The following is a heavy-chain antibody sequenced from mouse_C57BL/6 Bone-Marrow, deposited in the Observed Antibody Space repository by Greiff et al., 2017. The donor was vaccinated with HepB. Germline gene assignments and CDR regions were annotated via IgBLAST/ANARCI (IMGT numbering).Heavy chain of an antibody. CDR1: GYTFTSYW. CDR3: ARDYDYDGEGFAY. D-gene: IGHD2-4*01. V-gene: IGHV1-69*01. Sequence: QVQLQQPGAELVMPGASVKLSCKASGYTFTSYWMHWVKQRPGQGLEWIGEIDPSDSYTNYNQKFKGKSTLTVDKSSSTAYMQLSSLTSEDSAVYYYARDYDYDGEGFAYWGQGTLVTVSA. J-gene: IGHJ3*01. CDR2: IDPSDSYT.